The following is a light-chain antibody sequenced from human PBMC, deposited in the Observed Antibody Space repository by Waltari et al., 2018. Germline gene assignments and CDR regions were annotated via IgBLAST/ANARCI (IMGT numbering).Light chain of an antibody. CDR3: SSYAGSDSWV. CDR2: EVC. CDR1: SRDVGGYNY. J-gene: IGLJ3*02. V-gene: IGLV2-8*01. Sequence: QSALTQPPSASGSPGQSLTISCTGTSRDVGGYNYVSWYQQHPGKAPKLMIYEVCKRPSVVRDRFSGSKSGNTATLTVARLQAEDEAAYYCSSYAGSDSWVFGGGTELTVL.